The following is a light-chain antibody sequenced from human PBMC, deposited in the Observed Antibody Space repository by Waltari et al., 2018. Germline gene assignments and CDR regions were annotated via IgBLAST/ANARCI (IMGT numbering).Light chain of an antibody. CDR2: DVS. J-gene: IGLJ1*01. Sequence: QSALTRPASVSGSPGQSITISCTGTSIDVSTYNYVSWYQQHPGKAPKPLIQDVSMRPSGVSTRFAGSKAGNTASLTISGLQADDEADYYCSSYTSNSPFAYNYVFGTGTKVTVL. CDR3: SSYTSNSPFAYNYV. V-gene: IGLV2-14*01. CDR1: SIDVSTYNY.